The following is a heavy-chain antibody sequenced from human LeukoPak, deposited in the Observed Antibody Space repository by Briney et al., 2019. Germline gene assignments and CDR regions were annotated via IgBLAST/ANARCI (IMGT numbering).Heavy chain of an antibody. D-gene: IGHD3-10*01. Sequence: ASVKVSCKASGYTFTSYDINWVRQATGQGLEWMGWMNPNSGNTGYAQKFQGRVTMTRNTSISTAYMELSSLRSEDTAVYYCATNYGSGSYSNDNFDYWGQGTLVTVSS. CDR1: GYTFTSYD. J-gene: IGHJ4*02. CDR2: MNPNSGNT. V-gene: IGHV1-8*01. CDR3: ATNYGSGSYSNDNFDY.